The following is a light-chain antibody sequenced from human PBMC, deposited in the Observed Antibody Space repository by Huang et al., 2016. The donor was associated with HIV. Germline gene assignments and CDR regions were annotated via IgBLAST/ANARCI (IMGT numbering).Light chain of an antibody. CDR3: QQYNSYSRT. CDR2: EAS. J-gene: IGKJ1*01. V-gene: IGKV1-5*03. Sequence: DIQMTQSPSILSASVGDTVTITCRASQDISPWLAWYQQKPGSAPKLRSYEASILHSGVPSRFSGSASGTEFTLTISSLQSDDFATYFCQQYNSYSRTFGQGTKVEI. CDR1: QDISPW.